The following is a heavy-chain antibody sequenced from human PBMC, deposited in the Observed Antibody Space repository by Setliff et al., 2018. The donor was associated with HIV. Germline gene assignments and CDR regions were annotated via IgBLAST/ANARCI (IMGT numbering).Heavy chain of an antibody. CDR2: TNPQSDIA. V-gene: IGHV1-69*10. CDR3: VRVGPWYYARSGYLASWDY. J-gene: IGHJ4*02. Sequence: SVKVSCKASGFTFNHYALSWVRQAPGQRPEWMGGTNPQSDIANYAQRFQGRATITADHSTTTTYMELTSLRADDTAVYYCVRVGPWYYARSGYLASWDYWGQGTLVTSPQ. D-gene: IGHD3-22*01. CDR1: GFTFNHYA.